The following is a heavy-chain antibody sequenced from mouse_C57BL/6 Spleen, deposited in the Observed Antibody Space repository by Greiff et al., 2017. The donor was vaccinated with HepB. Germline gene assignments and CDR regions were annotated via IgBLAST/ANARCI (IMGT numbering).Heavy chain of an antibody. CDR1: GYTFTSYW. D-gene: IGHD1-1*01. CDR3: AREGGYYGSSYEFDY. CDR2: IDPSDSYT. J-gene: IGHJ2*01. V-gene: IGHV1-69*01. Sequence: QVQLQQPGAELVMPGASVKLSCKASGYTFTSYWMHWVKQRPGQGLEWIGEIDPSDSYTNYNQKFKGKATLTADKSSSTAYMQLSSLTSEDSAVYFCAREGGYYGSSYEFDYWGQGTTLTVSS.